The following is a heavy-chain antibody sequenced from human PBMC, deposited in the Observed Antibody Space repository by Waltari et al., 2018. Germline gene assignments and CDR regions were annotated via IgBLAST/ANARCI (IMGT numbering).Heavy chain of an antibody. Sequence: QVQLQQWGAGLLKPSETLSLTCAVYGGSFSGYYWSWIRQPPGKGLEWIGEINHSENTNHNPSLTGRSTISRDMSKNKFSLKLSSVTAADTAVYYCARLSLQFLEWFSGGWFDPWGQGTLVTVSS. CDR3: ARLSLQFLEWFSGGWFDP. V-gene: IGHV4-34*01. J-gene: IGHJ5*02. CDR1: GGSFSGYY. CDR2: INHSENT. D-gene: IGHD3-3*01.